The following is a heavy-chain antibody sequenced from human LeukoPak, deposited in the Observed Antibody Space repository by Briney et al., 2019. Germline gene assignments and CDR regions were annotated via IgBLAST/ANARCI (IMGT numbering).Heavy chain of an antibody. V-gene: IGHV1-2*02. D-gene: IGHD3-9*01. CDR3: ARESADILTGYDLDY. CDR2: INPNSGGT. CDR1: GYTFTGYY. Sequence: ASVKVSCKASGYTFTGYYMHWVRQAPGQGLEWMGWINPNSGGTNYAQKLQGRVTMTRDTSISTAYMELSRLRSDDTAVYYCARESADILTGYDLDYWGQGTLVTVSS. J-gene: IGHJ4*02.